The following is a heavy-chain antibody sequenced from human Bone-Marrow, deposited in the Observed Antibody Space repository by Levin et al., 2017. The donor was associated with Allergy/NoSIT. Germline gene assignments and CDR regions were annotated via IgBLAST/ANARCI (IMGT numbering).Heavy chain of an antibody. Sequence: SETLSLTCTVSDDSISSTSLYSWSWIRQPPGKGLEWIGYISYSGSTNYNPSLKSRVTISLGTSKNQFSLKVNSVTAADTAMYFCARAIRIEDFWSGRPGPAKHYFDYWGQGALVTVAS. CDR3: ARAIRIEDFWSGRPGPAKHYFDY. J-gene: IGHJ4*02. V-gene: IGHV4-61*01. D-gene: IGHD3-3*01. CDR2: ISYSGST. CDR1: DDSISSTSLYS.